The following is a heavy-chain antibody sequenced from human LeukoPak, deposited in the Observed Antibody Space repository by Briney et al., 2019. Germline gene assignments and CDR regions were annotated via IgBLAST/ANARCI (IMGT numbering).Heavy chain of an antibody. Sequence: PSETLSLTCTVSGGSINNYYWGWIRQPPGKGLEWIGYIYSSGSTNYNPSLKSRVTISLDTSKNQFSLKLSSVTAADTAVYFCARDTRAYNYGLDYWGQGTLVTVSS. CDR3: ARDTRAYNYGLDY. CDR2: IYSSGST. CDR1: GGSINNYY. J-gene: IGHJ4*02. V-gene: IGHV4-59*01. D-gene: IGHD5-18*01.